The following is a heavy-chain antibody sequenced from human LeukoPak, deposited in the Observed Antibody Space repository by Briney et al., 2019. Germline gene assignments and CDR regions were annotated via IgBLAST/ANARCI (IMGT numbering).Heavy chain of an antibody. CDR1: GFTFSTYW. J-gene: IGHJ6*02. CDR3: ARNKVGAIDYYYYGMDV. V-gene: IGHV3-21*01. CDR2: ISSSSSYI. Sequence: GGSLRLSCAASGFTFSTYWLSWVRQAPGKGLEWVSSISSSSSYIYYADSVKGRFTISRDNAKNSLYLQMNSLRAEDTAVYYCARNKVGAIDYYYYGMDVWGQGTTVTVSS. D-gene: IGHD1-26*01.